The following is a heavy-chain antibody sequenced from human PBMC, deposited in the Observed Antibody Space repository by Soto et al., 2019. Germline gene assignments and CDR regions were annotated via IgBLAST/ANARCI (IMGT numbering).Heavy chain of an antibody. J-gene: IGHJ5*02. CDR1: GGSFIGYY. Sequence: PSETLSLTCAVYGGSFIGYYWSWSRQPPGKGLEWIGEINHSGSTNYNPSLKSRVTTSVDTSKNQFSLKLSSVTAADTAVYYCARGPSYLLFDPWGQGTLVTVSS. CDR3: ARGPSYLLFDP. CDR2: INHSGST. D-gene: IGHD3-10*01. V-gene: IGHV4-34*01.